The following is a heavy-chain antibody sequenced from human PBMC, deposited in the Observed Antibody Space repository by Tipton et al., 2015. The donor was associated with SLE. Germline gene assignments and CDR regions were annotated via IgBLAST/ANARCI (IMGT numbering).Heavy chain of an antibody. J-gene: IGHJ6*02. V-gene: IGHV4-39*02. CDR3: ARDRPYYYFYGMDV. CDR2: ITNNGNT. Sequence: LSLTCSVSGGSISGTNYYWDWIRQPPGKGPEWIGRITNNGNTYYIPSLQSRVTMSVDTSKNQFSLNLFSVTAADTAVYYCARDRPYYYFYGMDVWGQGTTVTVSS. CDR1: GGSISGTNYY.